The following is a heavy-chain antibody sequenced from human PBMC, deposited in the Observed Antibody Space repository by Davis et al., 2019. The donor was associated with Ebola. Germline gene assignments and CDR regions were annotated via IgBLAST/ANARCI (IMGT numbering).Heavy chain of an antibody. CDR3: GQLWLNSYYGMDV. CDR2: IYSGGST. V-gene: IGHV3-66*01. Sequence: LSLTCAASGFIVSRNYMSWVRQAPGKGLEWDSVIYSGGSTYYVDSVKGRFTISRDNSKNTLYLQMNSLRAEDTAVYYCGQLWLNSYYGMDVWGQGTTVTVSS. CDR1: GFIVSRNY. J-gene: IGHJ6*02. D-gene: IGHD5-18*01.